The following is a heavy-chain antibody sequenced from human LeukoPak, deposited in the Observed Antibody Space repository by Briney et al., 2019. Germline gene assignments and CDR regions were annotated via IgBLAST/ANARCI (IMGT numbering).Heavy chain of an antibody. V-gene: IGHV4-61*01. CDR3: ARDSRGYYDSSGYFDY. J-gene: IGHJ4*02. D-gene: IGHD3-22*01. CDR2: ISYSGST. Sequence: SETLSLTCTVSGDSVSSDSYYWSWIRQPPGKGLEWIGYISYSGSTNYNPSLKSRVTILVDTSKNQFSLKLSSVTAADTAVYYCARDSRGYYDSSGYFDYWGQGTLATVSS. CDR1: GDSVSSDSYY.